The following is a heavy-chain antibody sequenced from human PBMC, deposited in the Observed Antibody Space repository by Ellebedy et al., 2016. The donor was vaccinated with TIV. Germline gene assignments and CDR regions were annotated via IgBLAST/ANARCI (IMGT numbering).Heavy chain of an antibody. D-gene: IGHD6-19*01. CDR2: INHSGST. Sequence: MPSETLSLTCAVYGGSLSGYYWSWNRQPPGKWLEWIGEINHSGSTNYNPSLKSRVTISVDTSKNQFSLKLSSVTAADTAVYYCARGTSSGNFDYWGQGTLVTVSS. V-gene: IGHV4-34*01. J-gene: IGHJ4*02. CDR1: GGSLSGYY. CDR3: ARGTSSGNFDY.